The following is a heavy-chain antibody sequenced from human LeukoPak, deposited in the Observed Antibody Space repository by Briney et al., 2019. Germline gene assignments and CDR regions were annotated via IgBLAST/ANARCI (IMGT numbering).Heavy chain of an antibody. CDR2: ISAYNGNT. D-gene: IGHD3-16*02. CDR1: GYTFTSYG. J-gene: IGHJ4*02. Sequence: ASVKVSCKASGYTFTSYGISWVRQAPGQGLEWMGWISAYNGNTNYAQKLQGRVTMTTDTSTSTAYMELRSLRSDDTAVYYCARDLRMTTFGGVIVEKKFDYWGQGTLVTVSS. V-gene: IGHV1-18*01. CDR3: ARDLRMTTFGGVIVEKKFDY.